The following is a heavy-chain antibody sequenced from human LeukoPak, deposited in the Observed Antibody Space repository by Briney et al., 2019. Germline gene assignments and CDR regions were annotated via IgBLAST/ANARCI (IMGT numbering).Heavy chain of an antibody. D-gene: IGHD5-24*01. J-gene: IGHJ4*02. CDR3: ASGYKTVSVFDH. V-gene: IGHV1-46*01. CDR1: AYTFTTYY. CDR2: INPSGGGT. Sequence: GASVNVSCKSSAYTFTTYYMHWMRQAPGQGLVWMGLINPSGGGTRYAQKFQGRVTMTRDTSTSTVYMELSSLRSEDTAVYYCASGYKTVSVFDHWGQGTLVTVS.